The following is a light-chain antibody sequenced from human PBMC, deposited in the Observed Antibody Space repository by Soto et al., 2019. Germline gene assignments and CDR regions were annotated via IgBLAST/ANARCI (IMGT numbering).Light chain of an antibody. CDR3: PQHYGYPQT. CDR2: AAS. Sequence: DIQMTQSPSGMSASVGDRVTITCRASQAIKNYLAWFQQRPGEVPRRLIYAASNLQSGVPSRFSGSGFGTEFTLTISSLQPEDFATYYCPQHYGYPQTFGQGTKV. J-gene: IGKJ1*01. CDR1: QAIKNY. V-gene: IGKV1-17*03.